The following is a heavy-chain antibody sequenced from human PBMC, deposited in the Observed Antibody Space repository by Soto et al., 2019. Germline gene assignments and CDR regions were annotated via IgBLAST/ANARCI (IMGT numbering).Heavy chain of an antibody. V-gene: IGHV1-69*01. CDR2: IIPIFGTA. Sequence: QVQLVQSGAEVKKPGSSVKVSCTASGGTFSTYAISWVRQAPGQGLEWMGGIIPIFGTAKYAQKFQGRVTITADESTSTAYMELSSLRSEDTAVSYCAREIFGVIMSGGRDAFDIWGQGTMVTVSS. J-gene: IGHJ3*02. D-gene: IGHD3-3*01. CDR1: GGTFSTYA. CDR3: AREIFGVIMSGGRDAFDI.